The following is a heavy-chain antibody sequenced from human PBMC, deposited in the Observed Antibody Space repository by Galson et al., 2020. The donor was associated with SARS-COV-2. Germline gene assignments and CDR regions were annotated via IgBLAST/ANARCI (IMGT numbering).Heavy chain of an antibody. CDR3: ARAGYNFWSGYYSHFDY. CDR1: GGSISSGDYS. J-gene: IGHJ4*02. Sequence: SETLSFTCAVSGGSISSGDYSWSWIRQPPGKGLEWIGYIYHSGSTYYNPSLKSRFTISVDRSKNQFSLKLSSVTAADTAVYYCARAGYNFWSGYYSHFDYWGQGTLVTVSS. CDR2: IYHSGST. V-gene: IGHV4-30-2*01. D-gene: IGHD3-3*01.